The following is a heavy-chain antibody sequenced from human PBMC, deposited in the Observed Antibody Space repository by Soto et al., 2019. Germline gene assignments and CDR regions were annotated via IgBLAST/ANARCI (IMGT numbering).Heavy chain of an antibody. CDR2: IDPSDSYT. D-gene: IGHD3-10*01. Sequence: GESLKISCKGSGYSFTSYWISWVRQMPGKGLEWMGRIDPSDSYTKYSPSFQGHVTISADKSISTAYVQWSSLKASDTAMYYRARHPGYFDYWGQGTLVTVSS. V-gene: IGHV5-10-1*01. CDR3: ARHPGYFDY. J-gene: IGHJ4*02. CDR1: GYSFTSYW.